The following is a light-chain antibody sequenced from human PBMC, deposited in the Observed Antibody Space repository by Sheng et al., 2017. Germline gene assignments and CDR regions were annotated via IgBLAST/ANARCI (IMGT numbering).Light chain of an antibody. CDR2: GAS. Sequence: ETVLTQSPATLSLSPGERATLSCRASQSVSSNLAWYQQKPGQAPRLLIYGASTRATGISARFSGSGSGTDFTLTISGLGPEDYAVYYCQQYGSAPLTFGGGTKVEIK. CDR1: QSVSSN. J-gene: IGKJ4*01. CDR3: QQYGSAPLT. V-gene: IGKV3-20*01.